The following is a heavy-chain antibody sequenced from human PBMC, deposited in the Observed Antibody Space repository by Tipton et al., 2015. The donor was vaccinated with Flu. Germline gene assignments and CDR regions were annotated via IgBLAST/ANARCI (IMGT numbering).Heavy chain of an antibody. CDR2: IRYDGSNK. CDR3: AKDDGDYYGRSGCCGYFDY. V-gene: IGHV3-30*02. D-gene: IGHD3-22*01. J-gene: IGHJ4*02. CDR1: GFTFSSYG. Sequence: QVQLVQSGGGVVQPGGSLRLSCAASGFTFSSYGMHWVRQAPGKGLEWVAFIRYDGSNKYYADSVKGRFTISRDNSKNTLYLQMNSLRAEDTAVYYCAKDDGDYYGRSGCCGYFDYWGQGTLVTVSS.